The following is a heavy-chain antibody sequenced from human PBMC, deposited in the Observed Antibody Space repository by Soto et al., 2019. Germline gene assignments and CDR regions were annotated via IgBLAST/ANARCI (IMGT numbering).Heavy chain of an antibody. CDR3: ARMRSSSSYYFDY. CDR2: IYYSGST. D-gene: IGHD6-13*01. V-gene: IGHV4-31*03. Sequence: SETLSLTCTVSGGSISSGGYYWSWIRQHPGKGLEWIGDIYYSGSTYYNPSLKSRVTISVDTSKNQFSLKLSSVTAADTAVYYCARMRSSSSYYFDYWGQGTLVTVSS. CDR1: GGSISSGGYY. J-gene: IGHJ4*02.